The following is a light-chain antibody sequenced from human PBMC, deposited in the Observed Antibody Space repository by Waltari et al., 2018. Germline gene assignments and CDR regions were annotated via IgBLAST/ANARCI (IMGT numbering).Light chain of an antibody. CDR1: TEAVTSNYY. J-gene: IGLJ1*01. V-gene: IGLV7-43*01. CDR3: LLFYGGAYV. CDR2: STS. Sequence: QTVVTQEPSLTVSPGGTVTLTCASSTEAVTSNYYPNWFQQKPGQAPRALIYSTSNQHSWTPARFSGSLLGGKAALTLSGVQPEDEAEYYCLLFYGGAYVFGTGTKVTVL.